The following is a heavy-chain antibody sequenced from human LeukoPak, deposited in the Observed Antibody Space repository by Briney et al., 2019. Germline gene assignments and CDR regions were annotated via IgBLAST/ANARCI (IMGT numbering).Heavy chain of an antibody. CDR2: IYTSGRT. V-gene: IGHV4-4*07. D-gene: IGHD3-9*01. CDR1: GGSISGYS. Sequence: SETLSLTCTVSGGSISGYSWGWIRQPAGKGLEWIGRIYTSGRTDYNPSLKTRVTMSIDTSKKQFSLNLNSVTAADTAMYYCARVYRVSGYAFDYWGQGTLVTVSS. CDR3: ARVYRVSGYAFDY. J-gene: IGHJ4*02.